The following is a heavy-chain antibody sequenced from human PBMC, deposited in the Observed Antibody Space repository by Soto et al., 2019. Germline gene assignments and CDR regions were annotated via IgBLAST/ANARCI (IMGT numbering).Heavy chain of an antibody. J-gene: IGHJ4*02. CDR1: GFTFSGSA. Sequence: PGGSLRLSCAASGFTFSGSAMHWVRQASGKGLEWVGRIRSKAKNYATVYAASVKGRFTISRDDSKNTAYLQMNSLKTEDTAAYYCTRLGIAAAGTDYWGQGTLVTVSS. CDR2: IRSKAKNYAT. D-gene: IGHD6-13*01. V-gene: IGHV3-73*01. CDR3: TRLGIAAAGTDY.